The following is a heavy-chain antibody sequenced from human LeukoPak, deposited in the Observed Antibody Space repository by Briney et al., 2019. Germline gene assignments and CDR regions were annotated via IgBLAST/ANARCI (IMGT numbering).Heavy chain of an antibody. CDR1: DGSINSYY. CDR2: IYYSGST. V-gene: IGHV4-59*01. CDR3: AREGGTVPDY. D-gene: IGHD4-17*01. Sequence: SETLSLTCTVSDGSINSYYWNWIRQPPGKGLEWIGYIYYSGSTNYNPSLRSRVTISLDTSKKQFSLKLSSLTAADTAIYLCAREGGTVPDYWGQGTLVTVSS. J-gene: IGHJ4*02.